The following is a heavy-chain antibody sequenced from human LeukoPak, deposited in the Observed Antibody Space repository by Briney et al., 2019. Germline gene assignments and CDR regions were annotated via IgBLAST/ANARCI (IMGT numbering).Heavy chain of an antibody. Sequence: SETLSLTCAVYGGSFSGYYWSWIRQPPGKGLEWIGEINHSGGTNYNPSLKSRVTISVDTSKNQFSLKLSSVTAADTAVCYCARKSRSTTGTSRDWYFDLWGRGTLVTVSS. CDR2: INHSGGT. CDR1: GGSFSGYY. CDR3: ARKSRSTTGTSRDWYFDL. D-gene: IGHD1-1*01. J-gene: IGHJ2*01. V-gene: IGHV4-34*01.